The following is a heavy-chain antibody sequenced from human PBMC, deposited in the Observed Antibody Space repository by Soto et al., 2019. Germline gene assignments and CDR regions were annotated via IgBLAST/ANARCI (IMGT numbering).Heavy chain of an antibody. CDR3: ARGRYFDWLSDAFDI. CDR1: GFTFSSYD. J-gene: IGHJ3*02. CDR2: IGTAGDT. D-gene: IGHD3-9*01. Sequence: EVQLVESGGGLVQPGGSLRLSCAASGFTFSSYDMHWVRQATGKGLEWVSAIGTAGDTYYPGSVKGRFTISSENAKNSLYLQMNSLRAGDTAVYYCARGRYFDWLSDAFDIWGQGTMVTVSS. V-gene: IGHV3-13*01.